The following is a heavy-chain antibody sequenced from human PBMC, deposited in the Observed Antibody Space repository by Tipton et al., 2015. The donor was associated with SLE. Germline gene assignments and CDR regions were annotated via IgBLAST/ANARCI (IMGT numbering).Heavy chain of an antibody. CDR1: GGSISSSSYY. CDR2: IYYSGST. V-gene: IGHV4-39*07. D-gene: IGHD6-25*01. Sequence: TLSLTCTVSGGSISSSSYYWGWIRQPPGKGLEWIGSIYYSGSTYYNPSLKSRVTISVDTSKNQFSLKLSSVTAADTAVYYCARSRAADLYYYYYGMDVWGQGTTVTVSS. CDR3: ARSRAADLYYYYYGMDV. J-gene: IGHJ6*02.